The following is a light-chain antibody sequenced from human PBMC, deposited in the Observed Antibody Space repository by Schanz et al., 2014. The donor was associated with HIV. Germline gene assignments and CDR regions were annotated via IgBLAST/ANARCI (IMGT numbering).Light chain of an antibody. J-gene: IGKJ2*01. CDR1: QSISNW. Sequence: QMTQSPSTLSASVRDGVTITCRASQSISNWLAWYQQKPGKAPKLLIYKASTLESGVPSRFVGSGSGTEVTLTITGLQPDDSATYYCQQYDNFPYTFGQGTKLEI. CDR2: KAS. V-gene: IGKV1-5*03. CDR3: QQYDNFPYT.